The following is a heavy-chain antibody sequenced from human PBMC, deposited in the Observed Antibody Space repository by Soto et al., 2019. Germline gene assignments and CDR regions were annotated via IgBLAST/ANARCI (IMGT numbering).Heavy chain of an antibody. J-gene: IGHJ4*02. V-gene: IGHV3-23*01. D-gene: IGHD6-13*01. CDR1: GFTFSTFA. CDR3: AKSYSSNWYDYFDY. CDR2: ISGSGVST. Sequence: GGSLRLSCAASGFTFSTFAMSWVRQAPGKGLEWVSAISGSGVSTYYADSVKGRFTISRDISKNTLYLQMNSLRAEETALYYCAKSYSSNWYDYFDYWGQGTLVAVSP.